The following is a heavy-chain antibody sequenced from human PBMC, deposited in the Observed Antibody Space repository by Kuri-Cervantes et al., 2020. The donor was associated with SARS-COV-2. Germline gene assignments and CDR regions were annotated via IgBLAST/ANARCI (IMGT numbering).Heavy chain of an antibody. V-gene: IGHV4-4*07. CDR1: GGSINSYY. CDR3: ARHKGPRELFDY. J-gene: IGHJ4*02. Sequence: GSLRLSCTVSGGSINSYYWSWIRQPAGKGLEWIGRIYTSGSTNYNPSLKSRVNMSVDTSKDEFSLKLSSVTAADTAVYYCARHKGPRELFDYWGQGTLVTVSS. CDR2: IYTSGST. D-gene: IGHD1-26*01.